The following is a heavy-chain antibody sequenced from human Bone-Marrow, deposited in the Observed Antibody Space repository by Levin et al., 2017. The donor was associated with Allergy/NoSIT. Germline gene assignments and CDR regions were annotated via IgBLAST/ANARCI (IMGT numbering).Heavy chain of an antibody. V-gene: IGHV3-30-3*02. D-gene: IGHD6-6*01. CDR2: LSYDGSDE. CDR3: AKDTGMGRPSSIDY. J-gene: IGHJ4*02. Sequence: LSLICEASGFTLSYYAIHWVRQAPGKGLEWVAVLSYDGSDEYYADSVKGRFTIPRDNSENTLFPEMNSLRADDTALDYCAKDTGMGRPSSIDYWGQGTLVTVSS. CDR1: GFTLSYYA.